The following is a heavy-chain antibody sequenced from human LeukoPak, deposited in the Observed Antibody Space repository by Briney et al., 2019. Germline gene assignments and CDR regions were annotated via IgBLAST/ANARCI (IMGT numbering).Heavy chain of an antibody. Sequence: GGSLRLSCAATEFTVSRSYMTWVRQAPGKGLEWVAVISYDGSNKYYADSVKGRFTISRDNSKNTLYLQMNSLRAEDTAVYYCAREGVVVVPAAYFDYWGQGTLVTVSS. J-gene: IGHJ4*02. CDR3: AREGVVVVPAAYFDY. CDR1: EFTVSRSY. V-gene: IGHV3-30-3*01. CDR2: ISYDGSNK. D-gene: IGHD2-2*01.